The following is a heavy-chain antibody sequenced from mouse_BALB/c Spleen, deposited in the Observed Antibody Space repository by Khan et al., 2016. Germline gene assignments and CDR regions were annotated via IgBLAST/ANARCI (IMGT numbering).Heavy chain of an antibody. V-gene: IGHV7-3*02. CDR1: GFTFTDYY. CDR3: ERDTLGRNY. D-gene: IGHD2-14*01. J-gene: IGHJ4*01. Sequence: EVELVESGGGLVQPGGSLRLSCATSGFTFTDYYMSWVRQPPGKALEWLGFIRNKAAGYTTEYSASVKGRFTITRDNSQSILYLQLNTLRAEDSTNYYGERDTLGRNYRGQATSVTVCS. CDR2: IRNKAAGYTT.